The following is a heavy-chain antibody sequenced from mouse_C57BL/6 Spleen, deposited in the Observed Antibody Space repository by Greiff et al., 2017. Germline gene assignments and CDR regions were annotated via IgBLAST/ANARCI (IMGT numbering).Heavy chain of an antibody. CDR2: ISSGSSTI. CDR1: GFTFSDYG. V-gene: IGHV5-17*01. J-gene: IGHJ4*01. CDR3: ARLYGDGYYEGFYYAMDY. Sequence: EVQLVESGGGLVKPGGSLKLSCAASGFTFSDYGMHWVRQAPEKGLEWVAYISSGSSTIYYADTVKGRFTISRDNAKNTLFLQMTSLRSEDTAMYYCARLYGDGYYEGFYYAMDYWGQGTSVTVSS. D-gene: IGHD2-3*01.